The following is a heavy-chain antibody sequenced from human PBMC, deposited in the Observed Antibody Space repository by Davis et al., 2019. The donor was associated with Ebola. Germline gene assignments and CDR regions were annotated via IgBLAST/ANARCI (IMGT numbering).Heavy chain of an antibody. J-gene: IGHJ4*02. D-gene: IGHD2-15*01. V-gene: IGHV3-21*04. Sequence: GESLKISCAASGFTFSSYSMNWVRQAPGKGLEWVSSISSSSSYIYYADSVKGRFTISRDNAKNSLYLQMNSLRAEDTAVYYCGKWGCSGGSCYGIDYWGQGTLVTVSS. CDR1: GFTFSSYS. CDR2: ISSSSSYI. CDR3: GKWGCSGGSCYGIDY.